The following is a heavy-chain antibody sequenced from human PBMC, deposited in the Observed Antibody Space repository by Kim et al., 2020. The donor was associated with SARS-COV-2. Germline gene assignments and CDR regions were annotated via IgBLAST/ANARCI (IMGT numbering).Heavy chain of an antibody. V-gene: IGHV3-23*01. CDR3: AKEDSSGYVVYFDY. D-gene: IGHD3-22*01. Sequence: ADSVKGRFTISRDNSKNTLYLQMNSLRAEDTAVYYCAKEDSSGYVVYFDYWGQGTLVTVSS. J-gene: IGHJ4*02.